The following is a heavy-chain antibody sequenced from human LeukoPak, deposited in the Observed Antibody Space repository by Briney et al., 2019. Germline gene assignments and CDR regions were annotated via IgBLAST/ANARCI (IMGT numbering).Heavy chain of an antibody. CDR1: GFTFSSYS. CDR3: ARDPGIRGFDY. Sequence: PGGSLRLLCAASGFTFSSYSMNWARQAPGEGLEWVSSISSSSYIYYADSLKGRLTISSDSAKNSLYLQMNSLRAVDTAVYYCARDPGIRGFDYWGQGTLVTVSS. CDR2: ISSSSYI. D-gene: IGHD3-10*01. J-gene: IGHJ4*02. V-gene: IGHV3-21*01.